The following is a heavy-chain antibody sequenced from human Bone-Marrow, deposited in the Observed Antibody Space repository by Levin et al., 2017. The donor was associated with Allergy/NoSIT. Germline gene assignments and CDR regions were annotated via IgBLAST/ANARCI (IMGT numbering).Heavy chain of an antibody. CDR1: GASITSNSYH. J-gene: IGHJ6*02. CDR3: ARLSSWFFGIDV. CDR2: IYYTGSA. V-gene: IGHV4-39*07. D-gene: IGHD2-2*01. Sequence: RTSETLSLTCTVSGASITSNSYHWGCMRQSPGKGLEWIGSIYYTGSAFYNPSLTSRVTISLDTSKNQFSLKLKSVTAADTAVYYCARLSSWFFGIDVWGHGTTVTVSS.